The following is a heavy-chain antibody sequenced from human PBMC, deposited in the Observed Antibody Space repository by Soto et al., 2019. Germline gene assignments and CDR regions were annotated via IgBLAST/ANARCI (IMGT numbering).Heavy chain of an antibody. CDR2: IYYSGST. D-gene: IGHD6-19*01. J-gene: IGHJ4*02. CDR3: ARRRMVAGLYDY. Sequence: QLQLQESGPGLVKPSETLSLTRTVSGGSISSSSYYWGWIRQPPGKGLEWIGSIYYSGSTYYNPSLKSRVTISVDTSKNQFSLKLSSVTAADTAVYYCARRRMVAGLYDYWGQGTLVTVSS. CDR1: GGSISSSSYY. V-gene: IGHV4-39*01.